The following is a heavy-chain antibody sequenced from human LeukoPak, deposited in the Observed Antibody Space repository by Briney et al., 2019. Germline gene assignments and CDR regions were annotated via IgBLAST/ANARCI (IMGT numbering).Heavy chain of an antibody. V-gene: IGHV4-59*01. CDR2: IYYSGST. CDR3: ARDRTGNNWFDP. D-gene: IGHD1-1*01. Sequence: SETLSLTCTVSGGSISSYYWSWIRQPPGKGLEWIGYIYYSGSTNYNPSLKSRVTISVDTSRNQFSLKLSSVTAADTAVYYCARDRTGNNWFDPWGQGTLVTVSS. CDR1: GGSISSYY. J-gene: IGHJ5*02.